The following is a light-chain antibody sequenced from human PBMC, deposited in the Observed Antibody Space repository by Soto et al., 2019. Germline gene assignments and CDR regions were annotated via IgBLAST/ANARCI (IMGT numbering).Light chain of an antibody. CDR3: QSYDSSLSGLYV. Sequence: QSVLTQPPSVSGAPGQRVTISCTGSSSNIGAGYDVHWYQQLPGTAPKLLIYGNSNRPSGVPDRFSGSKSGTSASLSSTGFQAEDEADYYCQSYDSSLSGLYVFGSGTKLTVL. V-gene: IGLV1-40*01. J-gene: IGLJ1*01. CDR1: SSNIGAGYD. CDR2: GNS.